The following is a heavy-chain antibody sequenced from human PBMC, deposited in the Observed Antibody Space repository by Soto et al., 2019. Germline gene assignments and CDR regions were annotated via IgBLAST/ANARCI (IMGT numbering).Heavy chain of an antibody. CDR2: IKTDGTIT. CDR1: GFAFRNYW. Sequence: EVQLVESGGGLVQPGESLRLSCEASGFAFRNYWMHWVRQAPGKRPVWISRIKTDGTITNYADYVKGRFSVSRDNAKNTLFLQMNSLTAEETAVYYCARNWNGVDYWGQGTLVTVSS. J-gene: IGHJ4*02. D-gene: IGHD1-1*01. V-gene: IGHV3-74*01. CDR3: ARNWNGVDY.